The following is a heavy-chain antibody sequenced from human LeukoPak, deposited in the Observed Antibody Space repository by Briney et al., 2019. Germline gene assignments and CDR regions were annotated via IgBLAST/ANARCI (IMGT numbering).Heavy chain of an antibody. Sequence: SETLSLTCTVSDYSIISGYYWGWIRQPPGKGLEWIGYIYYSGSTNYNPSLKSRVTISVDTSKNQFSLKLSSVTAADTAVYYCARDRITMVRGTAFDIWGQGTMVTVSS. CDR2: IYYSGST. D-gene: IGHD3-10*01. CDR1: DYSIISGYY. V-gene: IGHV4-61*01. CDR3: ARDRITMVRGTAFDI. J-gene: IGHJ3*02.